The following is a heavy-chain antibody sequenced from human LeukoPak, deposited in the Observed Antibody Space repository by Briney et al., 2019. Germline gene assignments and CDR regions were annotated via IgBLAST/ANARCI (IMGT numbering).Heavy chain of an antibody. CDR1: GFTFSSYA. V-gene: IGHV3-23*01. J-gene: IGHJ4*02. Sequence: GASLRLSCAASGFTFSSYAMSWVRQAPGKGLEWVSAISGSGGSTYYADSVKGRFTISRDNSKNTLNLQMNSLRAEDTAVYYCARGDYDYVWGSYRSPYYFDYWGQGTLVTVSS. CDR3: ARGDYDYVWGSYRSPYYFDY. D-gene: IGHD3-16*02. CDR2: ISGSGGST.